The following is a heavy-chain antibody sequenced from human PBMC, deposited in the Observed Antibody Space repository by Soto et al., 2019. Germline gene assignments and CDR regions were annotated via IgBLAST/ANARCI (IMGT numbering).Heavy chain of an antibody. Sequence: QVQLVQSGAEVKKPGSLVKVSCKASGGTFSSYAISWVRQAPGQGLEWMGGIIPIFGTANYAQKFQGRVTITADESTSTAYMELSSLRSEDTAVYYCARAYGDYVDYYYYYGMDVWGQGTTVTVSS. J-gene: IGHJ6*02. V-gene: IGHV1-69*01. D-gene: IGHD4-17*01. CDR2: IIPIFGTA. CDR1: GGTFSSYA. CDR3: ARAYGDYVDYYYYYGMDV.